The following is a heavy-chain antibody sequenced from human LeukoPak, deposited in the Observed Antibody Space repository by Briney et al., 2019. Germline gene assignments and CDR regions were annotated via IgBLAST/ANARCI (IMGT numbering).Heavy chain of an antibody. Sequence: GGSLRLSCAASGFTFSSYAMHWVRQAPGKGLEYVSAISSNGGSTYYANSVKGRFTISRDNSKNTLYLQMGSLRAEDIAVYYCAREFGEHWGQGTLVTVSS. D-gene: IGHD3-3*01. J-gene: IGHJ1*01. CDR3: AREFGEH. V-gene: IGHV3-64*01. CDR1: GFTFSSYA. CDR2: ISSNGGST.